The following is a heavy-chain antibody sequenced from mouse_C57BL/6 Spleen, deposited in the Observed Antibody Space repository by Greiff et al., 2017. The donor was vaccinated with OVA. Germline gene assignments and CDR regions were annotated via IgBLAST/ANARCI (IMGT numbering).Heavy chain of an antibody. V-gene: IGHV14-4*01. CDR2: IDPENGDT. Sequence: VHVKQSGAELVRPGASVKLSCTASGFNIKDDYMHWVKQRPEQGLEWIGWIDPENGDTEYASKFQGKATITADTSSNTAYLQLSSLTSEDTAVYYCTTRGLLAWFAYWGQGTLVTVSA. CDR3: TTRGLLAWFAY. D-gene: IGHD2-3*01. J-gene: IGHJ3*01. CDR1: GFNIKDDY.